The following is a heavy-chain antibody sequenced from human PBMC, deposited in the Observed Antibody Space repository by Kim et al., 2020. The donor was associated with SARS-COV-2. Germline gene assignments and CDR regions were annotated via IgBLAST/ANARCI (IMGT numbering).Heavy chain of an antibody. D-gene: IGHD3-9*01. V-gene: IGHV4-39*01. CDR3: ARRLMVLRYFDWLHYGMDV. J-gene: IGHJ6*02. Sequence: SRVTISVDTSKNQFSLKLSSVTAADTAVYYCARRLMVLRYFDWLHYGMDVWGQGTTVTVSS.